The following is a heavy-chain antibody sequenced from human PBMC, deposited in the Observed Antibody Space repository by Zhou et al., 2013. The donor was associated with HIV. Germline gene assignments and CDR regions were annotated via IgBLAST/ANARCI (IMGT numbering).Heavy chain of an antibody. CDR1: GYTFTSYG. CDR2: ISAYNGNT. CDR3: ARDPVGDGYKSYYYYGMDV. Sequence: QVQLVQSGAEVKKPGASVKVSCKASGYTFTSYGISWVRQAPGQGLEWMGWISAYNGNTNYAQKLQGRVTMTTDTSTSTAYMLLRSLRSDDTAVYYCARDPVGDGYKSYYYYGMDVWAEGTTVTVSS. J-gene: IGHJ6*04. D-gene: IGHD1-26*01. V-gene: IGHV1-18*01.